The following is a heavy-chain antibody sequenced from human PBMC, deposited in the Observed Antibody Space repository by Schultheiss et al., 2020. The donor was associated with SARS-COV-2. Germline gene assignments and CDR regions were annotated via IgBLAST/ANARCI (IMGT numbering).Heavy chain of an antibody. J-gene: IGHJ6*02. V-gene: IGHV1-69*13. CDR3: ARGLQGRVDYYYGMDV. D-gene: IGHD5-24*01. CDR1: GGTFSSYA. Sequence: SVKVSCKASGGTFSSYAISWVRQAPGQGPEWMGGIIPIFGTATYVQKFQGRVTITADESTRTAYMELSSLRSEDTAVYYCARGLQGRVDYYYGMDVWGQGTTVTVSS. CDR2: IIPIFGTA.